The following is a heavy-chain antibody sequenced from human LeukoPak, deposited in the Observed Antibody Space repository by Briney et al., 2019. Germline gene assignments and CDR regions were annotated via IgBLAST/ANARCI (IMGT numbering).Heavy chain of an antibody. Sequence: GGSLRLSCAASGFTFSSYWMTWVRQAPGKGLEWLADIKYDGRETYYVDSVKGRFTISRDNAKNSLYLQMNSLRADDTAVYYCTRIWLEALRVPFDYWGQGTLVTVSS. CDR3: TRIWLEALRVPFDY. J-gene: IGHJ4*02. CDR2: IKYDGRET. CDR1: GFTFSSYW. D-gene: IGHD5-12*01. V-gene: IGHV3-7*01.